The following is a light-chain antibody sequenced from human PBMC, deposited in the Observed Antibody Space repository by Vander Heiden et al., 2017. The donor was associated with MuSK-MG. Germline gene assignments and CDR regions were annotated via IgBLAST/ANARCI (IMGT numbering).Light chain of an antibody. V-gene: IGLV1-40*01. Sequence: QSVLTQPPPVSGAPGLRVTISYTGTSSNIGAGYPLHCCHQLPGNAPNPLIFYNSNRPSGGPDRFSCSKSGTSASLAITGLQAEDEDAYYCHSYGSRLSGARVFGGGTKLTVL. CDR2: YNS. CDR3: HSYGSRLSGARV. J-gene: IGLJ2*01. CDR1: SSNIGAGYP.